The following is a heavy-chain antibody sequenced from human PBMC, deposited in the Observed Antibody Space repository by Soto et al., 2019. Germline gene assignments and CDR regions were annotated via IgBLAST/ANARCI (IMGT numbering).Heavy chain of an antibody. J-gene: IGHJ4*02. D-gene: IGHD3-10*01. Sequence: ASVKVSCKASGYTFTSYGISWVRQAPGQGLEWMGWISAYNGNTNYAQKLQGRVTMNTDTSTSTAYMELRSLRSDDTAVYYCAVNYYGSGSYYYDYWGQGTLVTVPQ. CDR1: GYTFTSYG. CDR3: AVNYYGSGSYYYDY. CDR2: ISAYNGNT. V-gene: IGHV1-18*01.